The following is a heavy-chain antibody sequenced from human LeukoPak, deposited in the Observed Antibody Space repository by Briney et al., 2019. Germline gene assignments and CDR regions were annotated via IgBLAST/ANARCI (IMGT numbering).Heavy chain of an antibody. D-gene: IGHD1-26*01. J-gene: IGHJ4*02. CDR2: IPLSGHT. CDR3: SRESGPFSPFGH. V-gene: IGHV4-4*02. CDR1: GGSITTTNY. Sequence: RSSETLSLTCGVSGGSITTTNYWSWVRQPPGQGLEWIGEIPLSGHTNYNPSLRRRVPMSLEESKNHLSLILASVTAADTAIYYCSRESGPFSPFGHWGQGTLVTVTS.